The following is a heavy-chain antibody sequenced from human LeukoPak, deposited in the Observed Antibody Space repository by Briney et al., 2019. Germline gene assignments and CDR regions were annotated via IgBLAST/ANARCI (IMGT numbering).Heavy chain of an antibody. CDR1: GFTFSSYW. CDR2: IKQDGSEK. D-gene: IGHD3-16*02. J-gene: IGHJ4*02. Sequence: GGSLRLSCAASGFTFSSYWMSWVRQAPGKGLEWVANIKQDGSEKYYVDSVKGRFTISRDNAKNSLYLQMNSLRAEDTAVYYCARDRRAAYVWGSYRSPCYFDYWGQGTLVTVSS. V-gene: IGHV3-7*01. CDR3: ARDRRAAYVWGSYRSPCYFDY.